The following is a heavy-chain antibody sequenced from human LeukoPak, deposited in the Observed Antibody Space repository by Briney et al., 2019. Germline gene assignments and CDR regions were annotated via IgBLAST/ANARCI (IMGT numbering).Heavy chain of an antibody. CDR2: VASDGRNK. Sequence: PGGSLRLSCAASGFIFSTSDMHWLRQAPGKGLEWVAHVASDGRNKYYADSVKGRFTITRDNSKNTLNLQMNSLRAEDTALYYCARGGEYIYGFDYWGQGTLVTVSS. J-gene: IGHJ4*02. CDR3: ARGGEYIYGFDY. CDR1: GFIFSTSD. V-gene: IGHV3-30*03. D-gene: IGHD5-18*01.